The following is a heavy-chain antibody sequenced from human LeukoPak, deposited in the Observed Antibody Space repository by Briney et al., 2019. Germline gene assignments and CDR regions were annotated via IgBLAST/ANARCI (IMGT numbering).Heavy chain of an antibody. Sequence: GGSLRLSCVASGFTFSSYDMSWVRQAPGKGLEWVSAISGSGGSTYYADSVKGRFTISRDNSKNTLYLQMNSLRAEDTAVYYCARITVAGTAYYYYYGMDVWGQGTTVTVSS. D-gene: IGHD6-19*01. CDR3: ARITVAGTAYYYYYGMDV. J-gene: IGHJ6*02. CDR2: ISGSGGST. CDR1: GFTFSSYD. V-gene: IGHV3-23*01.